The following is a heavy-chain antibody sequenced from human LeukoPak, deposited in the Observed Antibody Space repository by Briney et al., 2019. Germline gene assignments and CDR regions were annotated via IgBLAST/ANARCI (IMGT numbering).Heavy chain of an antibody. CDR3: ARGSEGATPYYYYYMDV. V-gene: IGHV3-21*01. J-gene: IGHJ6*03. CDR1: GFTFSSYS. Sequence: GGSLRLSCAASGFTFSSYSMNWVRQAPGKGLEWVSSISSSSSYIYYADSVKGRFTISIDNAKNSLYLQMNSLRAEDTAVYYCARGSEGATPYYYYYMDVWGKGTTVTVSS. CDR2: ISSSSSYI. D-gene: IGHD1-26*01.